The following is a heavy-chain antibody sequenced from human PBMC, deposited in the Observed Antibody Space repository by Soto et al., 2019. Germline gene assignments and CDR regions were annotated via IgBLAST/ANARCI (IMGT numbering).Heavy chain of an antibody. CDR1: GFTFSNHG. V-gene: IGHV3-33*01. CDR3: GRGSATSQPVAFDY. Sequence: PGGSLRLSCAASGFTFSNHGMHWVRQAPGKGLEWAAFIWYDGSNEYYGDSVKGRFTISRDNSKNTLYLQMNSLRAEDTAVYYCGRGSATSQPVAFDYWGQGTLVTVSS. D-gene: IGHD2-2*01. J-gene: IGHJ4*02. CDR2: IWYDGSNE.